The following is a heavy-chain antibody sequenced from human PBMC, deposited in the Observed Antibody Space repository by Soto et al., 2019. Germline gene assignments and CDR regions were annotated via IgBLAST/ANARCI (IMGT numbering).Heavy chain of an antibody. CDR2: IYYSGST. D-gene: IGHD7-27*01. Sequence: LSLTCTVSGGSISSSNYYWGWIRQPPGKGLEWIGSIYYSGSTYYNPSLKSRVTISVDTSKNQFSLQLTSVSAADTAVYYCATGASGDKVDSWGQGILVTVSS. V-gene: IGHV4-39*01. CDR1: GGSISSSNYY. J-gene: IGHJ4*02. CDR3: ATGASGDKVDS.